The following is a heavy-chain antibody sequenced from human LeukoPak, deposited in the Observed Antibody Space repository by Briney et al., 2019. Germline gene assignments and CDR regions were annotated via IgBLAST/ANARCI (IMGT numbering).Heavy chain of an antibody. J-gene: IGHJ4*02. Sequence: TGGSLRLSCAASGFTFSSYEMNWVRQAPGKGLEWVSYISNSGSTIYYADSVKGRFTISRDNAKNSLYLQMNSLRAEDMALYYCAKGRGLSYDYGVDYWGQGTLVTVSS. D-gene: IGHD4-17*01. V-gene: IGHV3-48*03. CDR2: ISNSGSTI. CDR3: AKGRGLSYDYGVDY. CDR1: GFTFSSYE.